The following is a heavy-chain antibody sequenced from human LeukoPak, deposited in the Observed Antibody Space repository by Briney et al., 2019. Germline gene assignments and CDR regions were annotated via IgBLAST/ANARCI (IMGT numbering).Heavy chain of an antibody. Sequence: PGGSLRLSCAASGFTFTDYAVHWVRQAPGKGLEWVAVISYDGSNKYYADSVKGRFTISRDNSKNTLYLQMNNLRVEDTALYYCARVGSGYDYWGQGTLVTVSS. D-gene: IGHD3-22*01. CDR3: ARVGSGYDY. V-gene: IGHV3-30*04. CDR2: ISYDGSNK. J-gene: IGHJ4*02. CDR1: GFTFTDYA.